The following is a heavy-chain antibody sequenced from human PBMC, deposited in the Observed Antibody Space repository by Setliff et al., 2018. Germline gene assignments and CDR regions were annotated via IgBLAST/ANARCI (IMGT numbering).Heavy chain of an antibody. Sequence: LSLTFTVYGVSFSDYYWGWVRQSPGKGLDWIGEINHSGTTNYDPSLEGRISISVDTSKRQFSLKLSSVTAADMAVYYCRFWSGYYKNDYWAQGTVVTVSS. CDR2: INHSGTT. V-gene: IGHV4-34*01. D-gene: IGHD3-3*01. CDR3: RFWSGYYKNDY. CDR1: GVSFSDYY. J-gene: IGHJ4*02.